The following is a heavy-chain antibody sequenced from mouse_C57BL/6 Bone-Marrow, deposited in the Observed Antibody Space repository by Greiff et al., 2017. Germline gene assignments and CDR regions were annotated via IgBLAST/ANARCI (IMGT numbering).Heavy chain of an antibody. Sequence: QVQLQQPGAELVQPGASVKLSCKASGYTFTSYWMQWVKQRPGQGLEWIGEIDPSDSYTNYNQKFKGKATLTVDTSSSTAYMQLSSLTSEDSAVYYCARRTTAFDVWGTGTTVTVSS. CDR1: GYTFTSYW. D-gene: IGHD1-2*01. J-gene: IGHJ1*03. V-gene: IGHV1-50*01. CDR3: ARRTTAFDV. CDR2: IDPSDSYT.